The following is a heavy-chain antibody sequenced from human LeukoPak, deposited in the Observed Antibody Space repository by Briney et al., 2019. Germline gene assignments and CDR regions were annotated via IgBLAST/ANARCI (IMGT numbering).Heavy chain of an antibody. V-gene: IGHV3-7*01. J-gene: IGHJ3*02. Sequence: GGSLRLSCAASGFTFSSYWMSWVRQAPGKGLEWVANIKQDGSEKYYVDSVKGRFTISRDNAKNSLYLQMNSLRAEDTAVYYCARGGVNPFWSGYYGDAFDIWGQGTMVTVSS. D-gene: IGHD3-3*01. CDR2: IKQDGSEK. CDR3: ARGGVNPFWSGYYGDAFDI. CDR1: GFTFSSYW.